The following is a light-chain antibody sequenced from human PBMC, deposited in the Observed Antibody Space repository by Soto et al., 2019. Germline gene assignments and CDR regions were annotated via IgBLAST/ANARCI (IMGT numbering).Light chain of an antibody. CDR1: QSVSSNY. CDR2: GAS. J-gene: IGKJ1*01. Sequence: EIVLTQSPGTLSLSPGERATLSCRASQSVSSNYLAWYRRKPGQAPRLLIYGASYRATDIPGRFSGSGSGTDFTLTITRLESADFEVYYYQPYGTSPPTFGPGTRVEIK. CDR3: QPYGTSPPT. V-gene: IGKV3-20*01.